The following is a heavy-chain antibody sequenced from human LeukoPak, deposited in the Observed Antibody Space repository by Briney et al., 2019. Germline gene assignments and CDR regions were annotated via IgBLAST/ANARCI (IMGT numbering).Heavy chain of an antibody. Sequence: ASVKVSCKASGYTFTSYDINWVRQATGQGLEWLGWMNPNSGNTGYAQNFQGRVTMTRDTSIDTAYMELSSLRSEDTAVYYCARDGIYYYGSRTRWAWFDPWGQGTLVTVSS. CDR3: ARDGIYYYGSRTRWAWFDP. D-gene: IGHD3-10*01. CDR2: MNPNSGNT. J-gene: IGHJ5*02. V-gene: IGHV1-8*01. CDR1: GYTFTSYD.